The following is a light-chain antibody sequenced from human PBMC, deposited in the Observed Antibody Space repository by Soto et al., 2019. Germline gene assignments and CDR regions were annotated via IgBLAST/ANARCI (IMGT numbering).Light chain of an antibody. Sequence: IQLTPSPSSLSASVGDRVTITCRASQGTSSYLAWFQQKPGRAPKLLIYGASTLQSGVPARFSGSGSGTDFTLTISNLQPEELATDDGQQLNAYPLTGGQGTRLEIK. CDR3: QQLNAYPLT. V-gene: IGKV1-9*01. J-gene: IGKJ5*01. CDR2: GAS. CDR1: QGTSSY.